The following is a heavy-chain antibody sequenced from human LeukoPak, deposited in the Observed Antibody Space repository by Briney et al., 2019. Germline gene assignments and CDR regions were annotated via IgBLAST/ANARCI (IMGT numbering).Heavy chain of an antibody. CDR2: ISGSGGST. D-gene: IGHD5-18*01. CDR1: GFTFSSYA. CDR3: AKGIFRGYSYGYYDY. J-gene: IGHJ4*02. V-gene: IGHV3-23*01. Sequence: GGSLRLSCAAPGFTFSSYAMSWVRQAPGKGLEWVSAISGSGGSTYYADSVKGRFTISRDNSKNTLYLQMNSLRAEDTAVYYCAKGIFRGYSYGYYDYWGQGTLVTVSS.